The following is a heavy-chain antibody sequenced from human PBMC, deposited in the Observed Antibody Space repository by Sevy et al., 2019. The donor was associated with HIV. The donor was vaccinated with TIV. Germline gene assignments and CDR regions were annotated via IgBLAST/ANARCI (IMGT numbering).Heavy chain of an antibody. Sequence: SETLSLPCTVSGGSISSSSYYWGWIRQPPGKGLEWIGSIYYSGSTYYNPSLKSRVTISVDTSKNQFSLKLSSVTAADTAVYYCARDLVGATTRWFDPWGQGTLVTVSS. V-gene: IGHV4-39*02. CDR3: ARDLVGATTRWFDP. D-gene: IGHD1-26*01. J-gene: IGHJ5*02. CDR1: GGSISSSSYY. CDR2: IYYSGST.